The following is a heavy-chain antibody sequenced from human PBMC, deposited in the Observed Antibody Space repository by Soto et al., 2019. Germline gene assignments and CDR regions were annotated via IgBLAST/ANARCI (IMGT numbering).Heavy chain of an antibody. CDR3: ARATTVTDY. CDR2: TRNKANSHTT. Sequence: EVQLVESGVGLVQPGGSLRLSCAAYGFIFSDHYMDWVRQAPGKGLEWVGRTRNKANSHTTEYAASVKGRFTISRDDSKNSLYLQMNSLKIEDTAVYYCARATTVTDYWGQGTLVTVSS. V-gene: IGHV3-72*01. D-gene: IGHD4-17*01. J-gene: IGHJ4*02. CDR1: GFIFSDHY.